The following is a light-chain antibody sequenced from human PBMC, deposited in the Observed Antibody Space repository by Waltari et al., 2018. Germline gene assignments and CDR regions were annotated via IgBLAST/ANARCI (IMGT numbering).Light chain of an antibody. Sequence: QSALTQPASVSGSPGQSIAISCTGTSSDVGGFNYVSWYQQHPDKAPKLMIYDVANLPSGVSNRFSGSKSGNTASLTIAGLQAEDEADYYCSSYAGSRSVVFGGGTKLTVL. CDR1: SSDVGGFNY. J-gene: IGLJ2*01. V-gene: IGLV2-14*01. CDR3: SSYAGSRSVV. CDR2: DVA.